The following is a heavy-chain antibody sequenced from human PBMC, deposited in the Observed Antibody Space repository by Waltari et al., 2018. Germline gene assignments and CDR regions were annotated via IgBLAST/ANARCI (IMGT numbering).Heavy chain of an antibody. D-gene: IGHD1-26*01. Sequence: QVQLVQSGAEVKKPGSSVKVSCKASGGTFSSYAISWVRQAPGPGLEWMGGIIPIFGTANYAQKFQGRVTITADESTSTAYMELSSLRSEDTAVYYCASSLVGARGYYYYGMDVWGQGTTVTVSS. CDR2: IIPIFGTA. J-gene: IGHJ6*02. CDR1: GGTFSSYA. CDR3: ASSLVGARGYYYYGMDV. V-gene: IGHV1-69*12.